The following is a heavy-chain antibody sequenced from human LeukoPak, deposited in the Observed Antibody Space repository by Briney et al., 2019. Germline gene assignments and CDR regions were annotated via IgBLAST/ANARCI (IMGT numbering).Heavy chain of an antibody. J-gene: IGHJ4*02. CDR3: AREGIAAAGTSYFDY. D-gene: IGHD6-13*01. Sequence: SETLSLTCAVYGGSFSGYYWSWIRQPPGKGLEWIGEINHSGSTNYNPSLESRVTISVDTSKNQFSLKLSSVTAADTAVYYCAREGIAAAGTSYFDYWGQGTLVTVSS. CDR1: GGSFSGYY. CDR2: INHSGST. V-gene: IGHV4-34*01.